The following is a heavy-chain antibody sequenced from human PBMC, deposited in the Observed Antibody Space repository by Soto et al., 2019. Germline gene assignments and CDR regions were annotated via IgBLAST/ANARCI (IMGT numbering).Heavy chain of an antibody. Sequence: QVQLQESGPGLVKPSQTLSLTCTVSGGSISSGGYYWSWIRQHPGKGLEWIEYIYYSGSTYYNPSLKSRVTISVDTSKNQFSLKLSSVTAADTAVYYCARDGRDSSGYMGFDYWGQGTLVTVSS. D-gene: IGHD3-22*01. CDR1: GGSISSGGYY. V-gene: IGHV4-31*03. J-gene: IGHJ4*02. CDR3: ARDGRDSSGYMGFDY. CDR2: IYYSGST.